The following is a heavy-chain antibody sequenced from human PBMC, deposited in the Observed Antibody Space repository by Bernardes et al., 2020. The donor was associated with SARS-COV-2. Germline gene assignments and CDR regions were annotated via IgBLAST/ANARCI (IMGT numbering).Heavy chain of an antibody. J-gene: IGHJ4*02. CDR3: ARSPSWTGYSNYYFDY. CDR2: MNPNSGNT. CDR1: GYTFTSYD. D-gene: IGHD3-9*01. V-gene: IGHV1-8*01. Sequence: ASVKVSCMASGYTFTSYDINWVRQATGQGLEWVGWMNPNSGNTGHAQNFQGRVTMTRNTSITTAYMELSSLRSEDTAVYYCARSPSWTGYSNYYFDYWGQGTLVTVSS.